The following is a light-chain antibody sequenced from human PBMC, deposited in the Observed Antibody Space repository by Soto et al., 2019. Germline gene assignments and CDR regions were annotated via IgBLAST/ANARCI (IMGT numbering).Light chain of an antibody. J-gene: IGKJ5*01. CDR3: QQYDNLPHT. CDR1: QDISNY. V-gene: IGKV1-33*01. Sequence: DIQMTQSPSSLSASVGDRLTITCQASQDISNYLNWYQQTPGKAPKLLIYDASNLETGVPSRFSGSGSGTDFTFTISSLQPEDIATYYCQQYDNLPHTFGQGTRLEIK. CDR2: DAS.